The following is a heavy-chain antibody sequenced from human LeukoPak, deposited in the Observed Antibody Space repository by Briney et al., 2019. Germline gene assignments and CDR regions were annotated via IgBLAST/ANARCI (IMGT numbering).Heavy chain of an antibody. J-gene: IGHJ3*01. D-gene: IGHD3-22*01. CDR1: GYTFRNNG. V-gene: IGHV3-33*01. CDR3: ARDFGTRGSTYYYDSGANHCAFDV. CDR2: IWYDGSNK. Sequence: GRSLRLSCVASGYTFRNNGMHWIRQAPGKGLEWLAIIWYDGSNKYYADSVKGRLTISRDNSENTLYLQMDSLRADDTAVYYCARDFGTRGSTYYYDSGANHCAFDVWGPGTMVSVSS.